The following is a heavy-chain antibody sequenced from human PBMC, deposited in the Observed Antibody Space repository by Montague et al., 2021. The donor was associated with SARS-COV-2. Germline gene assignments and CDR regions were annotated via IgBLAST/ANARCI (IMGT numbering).Heavy chain of an antibody. Sequence: SETLSLTCTVSGGSVTSTCYYWGWIRQPPGKGLEWIGSISYGGSTYYNPSLKSRVTISIDTSKNQFSLKLSSVTAADTAVYYCARAQPACWGFECKVADEFDYWGQGTLVTVSS. CDR3: ARAQPACWGFECKVADEFDY. CDR2: ISYGGST. J-gene: IGHJ4*02. V-gene: IGHV4-39*07. CDR1: GGSVTSTCYY. D-gene: IGHD2-15*01.